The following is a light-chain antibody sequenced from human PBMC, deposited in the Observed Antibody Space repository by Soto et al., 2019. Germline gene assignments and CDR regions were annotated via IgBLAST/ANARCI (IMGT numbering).Light chain of an antibody. CDR1: QSVISN. Sequence: EIFVTQSPAILSVSPGESVTLSCRASQSVISNLAWYQQKLGQAPRLLIYGASTRASGIPARFSGSGSGTDFTLAISRLEPGDSAVYFCQQYNNWPRTFGQGTKVDIK. J-gene: IGKJ1*01. CDR3: QQYNNWPRT. V-gene: IGKV3-15*01. CDR2: GAS.